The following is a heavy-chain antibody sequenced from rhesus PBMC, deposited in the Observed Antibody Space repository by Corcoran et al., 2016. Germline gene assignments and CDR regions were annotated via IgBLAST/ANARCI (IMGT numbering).Heavy chain of an antibody. CDR2: ISSGGSI. D-gene: IGHD5-12*01. CDR1: GFTSGNSD. V-gene: IGHV3S43*01. Sequence: EVQLVESGGGLVQPGGSLRLSCAAPGFTSGNSDLIWIRQAPGKVLEWVSYISSGGSIYYSDSVKGRFNISRDNAKNTLYLQMSSLRVEDTAVYYCAKDPYSYSSAYFDYWGQGVLVTVSS. J-gene: IGHJ4*01. CDR3: AKDPYSYSSAYFDY.